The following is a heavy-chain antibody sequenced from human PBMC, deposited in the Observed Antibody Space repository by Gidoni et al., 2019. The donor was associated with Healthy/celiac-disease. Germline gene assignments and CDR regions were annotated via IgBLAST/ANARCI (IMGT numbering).Heavy chain of an antibody. V-gene: IGHV3-23*01. J-gene: IGHJ4*02. D-gene: IGHD3-22*01. Sequence: EVQLLESGGGLVQPGGSLRLSCAASGFTFSSYAMSWVRQAPGKGLEWVSAISGSGGSTYYADSVKGRFTISRDNSKNTLYLQMNSLRAEDTAVYYCAKDSTAWTYYYDSSGYFDYWGQGTLVTVSS. CDR2: ISGSGGST. CDR1: GFTFSSYA. CDR3: AKDSTAWTYYYDSSGYFDY.